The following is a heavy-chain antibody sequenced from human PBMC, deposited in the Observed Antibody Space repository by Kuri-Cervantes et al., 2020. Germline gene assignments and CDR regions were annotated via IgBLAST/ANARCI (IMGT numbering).Heavy chain of an antibody. V-gene: IGHV1-2*04. CDR3: AREFYYDSSGYYGMDV. CDR1: GYTFTGYY. D-gene: IGHD3-22*01. Sequence: ASVKVSCKASGYTFTGYYLHWVRQAPDQGLEWMGWINPYIGGTKYGQKFQGWVTLTRDTSISTAYMELSSLRSEDTAVYYCAREFYYDSSGYYGMDVWGQGTTVTVSS. CDR2: INPYIGGT. J-gene: IGHJ6*02.